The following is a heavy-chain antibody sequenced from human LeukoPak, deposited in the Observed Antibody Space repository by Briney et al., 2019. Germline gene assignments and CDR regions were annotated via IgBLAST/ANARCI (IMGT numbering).Heavy chain of an antibody. CDR2: IYHSGTS. CDR3: ARGSYGWFDP. V-gene: IGHV4-59*01. CDR1: GDSISSYF. Sequence: SETLSLTCTVSGDSISSYFWTWIRQPPGKGLEWIGFIYHSGTSSYNPSLKSRLTMSVDTSKNQVSLKLNSVTAADTAIYYCARGSYGWFDPWGQGTLVTVSS. D-gene: IGHD1-26*01. J-gene: IGHJ5*02.